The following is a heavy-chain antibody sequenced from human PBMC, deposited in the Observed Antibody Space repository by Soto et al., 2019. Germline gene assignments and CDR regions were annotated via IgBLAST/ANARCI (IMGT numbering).Heavy chain of an antibody. D-gene: IGHD2-21*02. V-gene: IGHV1-69*13. CDR1: GGTFSSYA. Sequence: SVKVSCKASGGTFSSYAISWVRQAPGQGLEWMGGIIPIFGTANYAQKFQGRVTITADESTSTAYMELSSLRSEDTAVYYCATKDRGVTAHNWFDPWGQGTLVTVSS. CDR2: IIPIFGTA. J-gene: IGHJ5*02. CDR3: ATKDRGVTAHNWFDP.